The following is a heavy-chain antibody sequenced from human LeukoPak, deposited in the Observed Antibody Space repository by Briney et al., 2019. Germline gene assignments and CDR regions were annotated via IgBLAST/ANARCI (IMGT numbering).Heavy chain of an antibody. Sequence: SETLSLTCAVYGDSFSGHYWSWLCQPPGKGLEWIGEITDGERTSYSPFLKSRATISVVPSQRQFSLELDSVTAADTSIYYCVRRSRVAMPNALDLISDFWGQGTLVTVSS. CDR3: VRRSRVAMPNALDLISDF. V-gene: IGHV4-34*01. CDR2: ITDGERT. CDR1: GDSFSGHY. D-gene: IGHD6-13*01. J-gene: IGHJ4*02.